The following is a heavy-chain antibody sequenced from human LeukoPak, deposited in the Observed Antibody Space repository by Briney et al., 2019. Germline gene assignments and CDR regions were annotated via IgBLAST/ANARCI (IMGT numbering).Heavy chain of an antibody. CDR1: GFTFSGYW. D-gene: IGHD6-19*01. J-gene: IGHJ6*03. CDR2: ISSSGSTI. CDR3: ARVGVSSGWYYYYYYMDV. Sequence: GGSLRLSCAASGFTFSGYWMTWVRQAPGKGLEWVSYISSSGSTIYYADSVKGRFAISRDNAKNSLYLQMNSLRAEDTAVYYCARVGVSSGWYYYYYYMDVWGKGTTVTVSS. V-gene: IGHV3-48*04.